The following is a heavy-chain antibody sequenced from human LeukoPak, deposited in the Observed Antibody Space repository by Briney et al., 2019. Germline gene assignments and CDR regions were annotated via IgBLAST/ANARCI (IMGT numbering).Heavy chain of an antibody. D-gene: IGHD2-15*01. Sequence: AGGSLRLSCAASGFTFSSYGMHWVRQAPGKGLEWVAFIRYDGSNKYYADSVKGRFTISRDNAKNSLYLQMNSLRAEDTAAYYCATTPPVGYCSGGSCYEDIWGQGTMVTVSS. CDR2: IRYDGSNK. CDR3: ATTPPVGYCSGGSCYEDI. V-gene: IGHV3-30*02. CDR1: GFTFSSYG. J-gene: IGHJ3*02.